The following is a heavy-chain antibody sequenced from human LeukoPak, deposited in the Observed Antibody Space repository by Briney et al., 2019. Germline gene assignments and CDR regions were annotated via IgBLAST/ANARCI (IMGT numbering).Heavy chain of an antibody. CDR3: ASSTPSRAFDI. J-gene: IGHJ3*02. CDR1: GGSISSGDYY. Sequence: SETLSLTCTVSGGSISSGDYYWSWIRQPPGKGLEWIGYIYYSGSTNYNPSLKSRVTISVDTSKNQFSLKLSSVTAADTAVYYCASSTPSRAFDIWGQGTMVTVSS. D-gene: IGHD2-2*01. CDR2: IYYSGST. V-gene: IGHV4-30-4*08.